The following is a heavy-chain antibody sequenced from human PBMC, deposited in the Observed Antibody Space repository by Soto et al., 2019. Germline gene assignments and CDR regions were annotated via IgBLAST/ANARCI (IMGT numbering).Heavy chain of an antibody. V-gene: IGHV3-21*01. CDR2: ISSSSTYI. Sequence: PGGSLRLSCAASGLIFSSYSMNWVRQAPGKGLEWVSSISSSSTYIYYADSVKGRFTISRDNAKNSLYLQMNSLRAEDTAVYFCARAPYSSSWYYFDYWGQGTLVTVSS. D-gene: IGHD6-13*01. J-gene: IGHJ4*02. CDR1: GLIFSSYS. CDR3: ARAPYSSSWYYFDY.